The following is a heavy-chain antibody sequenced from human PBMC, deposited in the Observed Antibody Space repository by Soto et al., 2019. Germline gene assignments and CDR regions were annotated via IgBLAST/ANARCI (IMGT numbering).Heavy chain of an antibody. V-gene: IGHV3-30-3*01. Sequence: GGSLRLSCAASGFTFSSYAMHWVRQAPGKGLEWVAVISYDGSNKYYADSVKGRFTISRDNSKNTLYLQMNSLRAEDTAVYYCAKDQLYDFWSGYLFDPRGQGTLVTVSS. CDR3: AKDQLYDFWSGYLFDP. D-gene: IGHD3-3*01. J-gene: IGHJ5*02. CDR2: ISYDGSNK. CDR1: GFTFSSYA.